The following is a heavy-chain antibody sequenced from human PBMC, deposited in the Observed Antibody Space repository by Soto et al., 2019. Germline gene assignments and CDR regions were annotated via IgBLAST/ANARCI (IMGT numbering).Heavy chain of an antibody. D-gene: IGHD3-10*01. Sequence: GGSLRLSCAASGFTFSDYYMNWIRQAPGKGLEWVSYISSSGTTIYYADSVKGRFTISRDNAKNSLYLQMNSLRAEDTAVYYCARDPGSMVRGVKPNFDYCGQGTLVTVSS. CDR2: ISSSGTTI. J-gene: IGHJ4*02. CDR1: GFTFSDYY. CDR3: ARDPGSMVRGVKPNFDY. V-gene: IGHV3-11*01.